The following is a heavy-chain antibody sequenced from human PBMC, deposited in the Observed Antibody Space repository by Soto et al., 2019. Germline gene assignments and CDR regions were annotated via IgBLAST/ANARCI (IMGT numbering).Heavy chain of an antibody. CDR1: GFTFSSYW. D-gene: IGHD5-12*01. V-gene: IGHV3-7*01. Sequence: GGSLRLSCAASGFTFSSYWMSWVRQAPGKGREWVANIKQDGSEKYYVDSVKGRFTISRENAKNSLYLQMNSLRAEDTAVYYCARDPISGYDNLNGDYWGQGTLVTVSS. CDR2: IKQDGSEK. CDR3: ARDPISGYDNLNGDY. J-gene: IGHJ4*02.